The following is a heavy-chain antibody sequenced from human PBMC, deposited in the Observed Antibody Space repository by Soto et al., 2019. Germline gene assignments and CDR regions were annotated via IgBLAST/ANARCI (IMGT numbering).Heavy chain of an antibody. V-gene: IGHV3-23*01. J-gene: IGHJ3*01. CDR3: AKGGSVMIVVEFV. Sequence: EVQLLESGGGLVQPGGSLRLSCAASGFTFSSYAMSWVRQAPGKGLEWVSAISGSGGSTYYADSVKGRFTISRDNSKNTVYMQINSLRAEDTAVYYCAKGGSVMIVVEFVCGQGTMVTVSS. D-gene: IGHD3-22*01. CDR2: ISGSGGST. CDR1: GFTFSSYA.